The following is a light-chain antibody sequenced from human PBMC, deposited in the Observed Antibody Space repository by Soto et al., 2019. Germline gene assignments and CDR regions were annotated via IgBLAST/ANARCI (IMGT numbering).Light chain of an antibody. J-gene: IGLJ1*01. CDR3: SSYTSSSTQV. CDR2: DVS. V-gene: IGLV2-14*03. Sequence: QSALTQPASVSGSPGQSTTISCTGTSSDVGGYNFVSWYQQHPGKAPKFLIYDVSNRPSGVSTRFSGSKSGNTASLTISGLQAEDEADYYCSSYTSSSTQVFGTGTKLTVL. CDR1: SSDVGGYNF.